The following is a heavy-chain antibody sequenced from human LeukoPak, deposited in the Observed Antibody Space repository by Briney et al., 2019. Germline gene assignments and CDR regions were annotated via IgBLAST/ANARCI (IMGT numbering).Heavy chain of an antibody. CDR2: INTNTGNP. V-gene: IGHV7-4-1*02. CDR3: ARGVSGSSTLDF. J-gene: IGHJ4*02. CDR1: GYTFTSYA. Sequence: ASVKVSCKASGYTFTSYAMNWVRQAPGQGLEWMGWINTNTGNPTYAQGFIGRSVFSLDTSVNTAYLQISSLKAEDTAMYYCARGVSGSSTLDFWGQGTLVTVSS. D-gene: IGHD1-26*01.